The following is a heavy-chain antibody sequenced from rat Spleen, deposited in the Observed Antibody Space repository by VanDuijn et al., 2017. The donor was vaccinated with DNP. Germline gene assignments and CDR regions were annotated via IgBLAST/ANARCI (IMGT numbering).Heavy chain of an antibody. CDR2: IIYDGSHT. J-gene: IGHJ3*01. CDR3: ATHGTFVY. Sequence: EVHLVESGGGVVQPGNSLKLSCVASGFTFSDSAMAWVRQSPKKGLEWVATIIYDGSHTFYRDSVQGRFTISRDNPKTTLYLQMDSLRSEDTATYYCATHGTFVYWGQGTLVTVSS. CDR1: GFTFSDSA. D-gene: IGHD5-1*01. V-gene: IGHV5S10*01.